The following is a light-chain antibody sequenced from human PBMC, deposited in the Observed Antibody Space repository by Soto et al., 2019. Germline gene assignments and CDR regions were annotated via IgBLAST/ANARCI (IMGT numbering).Light chain of an antibody. V-gene: IGKV1-5*03. J-gene: IGKJ4*01. CDR1: QILDNW. CDR2: KAS. Sequence: DTQMTQSPSTLSASVGDRVTITCRASQILDNWLAWYQQKPGKAPKLLMYKASNLESGVPSRFSGSGYETECTLTISSLQPDDSATDYCQEYNSHFGGGTKVEIK. CDR3: QEYNSH.